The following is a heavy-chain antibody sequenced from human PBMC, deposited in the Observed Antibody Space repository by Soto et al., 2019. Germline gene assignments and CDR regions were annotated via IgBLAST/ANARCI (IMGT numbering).Heavy chain of an antibody. CDR1: GGSISSGGYY. CDR2: IYYSGST. D-gene: IGHD6-6*01. V-gene: IGHV4-31*03. J-gene: IGHJ3*02. Sequence: PSETLSLTCTVSGGSISSGGYYWSWIRQHPGKGLEWIGYIYYSGSTYYNPSLKSRVTISVDTSKNQFSLKLSSVTAADTAVYYCARVRGPSIADAFDIWGQGTMVTVSS. CDR3: ARVRGPSIADAFDI.